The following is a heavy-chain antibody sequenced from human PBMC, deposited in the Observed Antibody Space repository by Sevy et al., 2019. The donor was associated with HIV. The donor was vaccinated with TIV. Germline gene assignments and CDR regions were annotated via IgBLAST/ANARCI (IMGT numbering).Heavy chain of an antibody. CDR3: AREYWYFEL. CDR2: IKQDGSEK. V-gene: IGHV3-7*01. Sequence: GGSLRLSCAASGFTFRTYWMSWVRQAPGKGLEWVANIKQDGSEKYYVDSVKGRFTISRDNAKNSLYLQMSSLRAEDTAVYYCAREYWYFELWGRGTLVIVSS. J-gene: IGHJ2*01. CDR1: GFTFRTYW.